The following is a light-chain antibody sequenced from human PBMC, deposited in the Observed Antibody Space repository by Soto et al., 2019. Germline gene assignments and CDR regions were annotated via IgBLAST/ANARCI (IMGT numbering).Light chain of an antibody. V-gene: IGLV2-14*01. CDR2: EVN. Sequence: QSVLTQAACLSGSPGQSITISWAGTSGDIGAYDYVSWFQQHPGKAPKLMISEVNNRPSGVSNRFSGSKSGNTAYLTISGLQVEDETEYFYFSFTTTSSPVFATWPKANVL. CDR3: FSFTTTSSPV. CDR1: SGDIGAYDY. J-gene: IGLJ1*01.